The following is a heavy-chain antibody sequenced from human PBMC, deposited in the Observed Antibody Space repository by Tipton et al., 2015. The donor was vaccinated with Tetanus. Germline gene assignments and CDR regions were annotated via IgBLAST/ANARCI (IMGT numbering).Heavy chain of an antibody. D-gene: IGHD1-26*01. Sequence: GLVKPSQTLSLTCTVSGGSISSGGYYWSWIRQHPGKGLEWIGDIYYSGSTYYNPSLKSRVSISVDTSKSQFSLKLNSVTAADTAVYYCARDQARGARGWNYFDYWGQGTLVTVSS. J-gene: IGHJ4*02. CDR1: GGSISSGGYY. V-gene: IGHV4-31*03. CDR3: ARDQARGARGWNYFDY. CDR2: IYYSGST.